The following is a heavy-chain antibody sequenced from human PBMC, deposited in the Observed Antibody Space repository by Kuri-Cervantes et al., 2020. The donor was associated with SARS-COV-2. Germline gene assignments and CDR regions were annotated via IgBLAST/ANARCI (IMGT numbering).Heavy chain of an antibody. V-gene: IGHV4-59*01. CDR2: IYYSGST. CDR1: GGSISSYY. D-gene: IGHD6-6*01. CDR3: SRVRLGIAALSGAFDI. J-gene: IGHJ3*02. Sequence: GSLRLSCTVSGGSISSYYWSWIRQPAGKGLEWIGYIYYSGSTNHNPSLKSRVTISVDTSKNQFSLKLSSVTAADAAVYYCSRVRLGIAALSGAFDIWGQGKKVHVAS.